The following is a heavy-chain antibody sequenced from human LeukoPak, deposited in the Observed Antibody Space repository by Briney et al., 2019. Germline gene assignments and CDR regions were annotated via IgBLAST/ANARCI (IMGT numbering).Heavy chain of an antibody. CDR2: ITHSGST. CDR1: GGSFSGYY. D-gene: IGHD3-3*01. Sequence: SETLSLTCAVYGGSFSGYYWRWIRQPPGKGLEWIGEITHSGSTNYNPSLKSRVTISVDTAKNQFSLKLSSVTAADTAVYYCARGRAWYDFWSGYYVGMDVWGQGTTVTVSS. CDR3: ARGRAWYDFWSGYYVGMDV. J-gene: IGHJ6*02. V-gene: IGHV4-34*01.